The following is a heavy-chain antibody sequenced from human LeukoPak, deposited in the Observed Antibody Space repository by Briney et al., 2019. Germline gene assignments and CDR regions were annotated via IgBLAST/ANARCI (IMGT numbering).Heavy chain of an antibody. V-gene: IGHV4-31*03. CDR1: GGSISSGGYY. J-gene: IGHJ6*03. CDR3: ARFVVVPANYYYYYMDV. D-gene: IGHD2-2*01. Sequence: SETLSLTCTVSGGSISSGGYYWSWIRQHPGKGLERIGYIYYSGSTYYNPSLKSRVTISVDTSKNQFSLKLSSVTAADTAVYYCARFVVVPANYYYYYMDVWGKGTTVTVSS. CDR2: IYYSGST.